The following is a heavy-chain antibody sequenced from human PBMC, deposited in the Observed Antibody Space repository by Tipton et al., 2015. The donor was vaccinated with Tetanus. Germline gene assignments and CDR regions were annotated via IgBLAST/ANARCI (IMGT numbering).Heavy chain of an antibody. Sequence: TLSLTCTVSGVSISSGGYYWSWIRQHPGKGLEWIGYVYYTGNTQYSPSLTSRLTMSVDTSKNQFSLNLSSVTAADTAVYYCARGPHLDYWGQGTLVTVSS. CDR3: ARGPHLDY. V-gene: IGHV4-31*03. J-gene: IGHJ4*02. CDR2: VYYTGNT. CDR1: GVSISSGGYY.